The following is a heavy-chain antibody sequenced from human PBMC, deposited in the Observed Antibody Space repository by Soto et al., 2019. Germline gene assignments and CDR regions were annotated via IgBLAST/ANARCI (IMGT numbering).Heavy chain of an antibody. V-gene: IGHV3-23*01. CDR3: AKGRGTVTTVRSCDY. CDR1: GFTFSNYA. CDR2: ITGRDGNT. Sequence: EVQLLESGGGLVQPGGSLRLSCVASGFTFSNYAMSWVRQAPGKGLEWVSAITGRDGNTYYSDSVEDRFIISSDDSDNILFDQKISLRAEDSAAYHCAKGRGTVTTVRSCDYWGLRTLVTVSS. D-gene: IGHD4-17*01. J-gene: IGHJ4*02.